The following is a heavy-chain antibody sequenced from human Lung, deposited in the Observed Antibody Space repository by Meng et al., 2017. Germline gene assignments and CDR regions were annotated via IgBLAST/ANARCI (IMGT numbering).Heavy chain of an antibody. CDR1: GYTFTTYT. D-gene: IGHD2/OR15-2a*01. CDR3: ARGGDFDP. CDR2: ISTNTGNP. J-gene: IGHJ5*02. V-gene: IGHV7-4-1*02. Sequence: QVQLVHSGSELKTPGASVKVSCKASGYTFTTYTINWVRQAHGRGLEWMGWISTNTGNPTYVQGFTGRFVFSLDTSVSTAYLQISSLEAADTAVYYCARGGDFDPWGQGTLVTVSS.